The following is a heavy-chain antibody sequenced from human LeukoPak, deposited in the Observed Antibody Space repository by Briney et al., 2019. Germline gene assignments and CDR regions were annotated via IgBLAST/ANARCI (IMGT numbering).Heavy chain of an antibody. Sequence: SETLSLTCTVSGGSISSYYWSWIRQPPGKGLEWIGSIYYSGSTYYNPSLKSRVTISVDTSKNQFSLKLSSVTAADTAVYYCAREANTRATHNWFDPWGQGTLVTVSS. CDR1: GGSISSYY. CDR2: IYYSGST. D-gene: IGHD5-18*01. V-gene: IGHV4-59*12. CDR3: AREANTRATHNWFDP. J-gene: IGHJ5*02.